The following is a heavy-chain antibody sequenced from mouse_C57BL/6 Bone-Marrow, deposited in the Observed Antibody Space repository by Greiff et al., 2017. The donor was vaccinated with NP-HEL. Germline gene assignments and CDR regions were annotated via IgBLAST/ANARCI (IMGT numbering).Heavy chain of an antibody. V-gene: IGHV5-12*01. Sequence: EVMLVESGGGLVQPGGSLKLSCAASGFTFSDYYMYWVRQTPGKRLEWVAYISNGGGSTYYPDTVKGRFTISRDNAKNTLYLQMSRLKSEDTAMYYCARHGYYSAYWGQGTLVTVSA. CDR2: ISNGGGST. CDR1: GFTFSDYY. J-gene: IGHJ3*01. D-gene: IGHD2-3*01. CDR3: ARHGYYSAY.